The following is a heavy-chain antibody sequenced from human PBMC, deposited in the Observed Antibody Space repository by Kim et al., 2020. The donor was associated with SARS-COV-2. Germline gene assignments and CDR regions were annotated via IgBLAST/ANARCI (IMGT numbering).Heavy chain of an antibody. D-gene: IGHD5-12*01. CDR3: ARGGWRWLQFFSAFDI. V-gene: IGHV4-39*02. J-gene: IGHJ3*02. Sequence: SLKSRVTISVDTSKNQFSRKLSSVTAADTAVYYCARGGWRWLQFFSAFDIWGQGTMVTVSS.